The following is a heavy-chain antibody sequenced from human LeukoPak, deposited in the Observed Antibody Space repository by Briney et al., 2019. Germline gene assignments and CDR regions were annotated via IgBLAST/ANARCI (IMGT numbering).Heavy chain of an antibody. CDR3: ANTGGPLTPGDY. D-gene: IGHD2-15*01. V-gene: IGHV3-23*01. Sequence: GGSLRLSWAASGFTFSSYAMSWVRQAPGKGLEWVSAISGSGGSTYYADSVKGRFTISRDNSKNTLYLQMNSLRAEDTAVYYCANTGGPLTPGDYWGQGTLVTVSS. J-gene: IGHJ4*02. CDR2: ISGSGGST. CDR1: GFTFSSYA.